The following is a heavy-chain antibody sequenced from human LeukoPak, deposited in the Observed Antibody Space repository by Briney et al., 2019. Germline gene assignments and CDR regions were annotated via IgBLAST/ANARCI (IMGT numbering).Heavy chain of an antibody. J-gene: IGHJ4*02. CDR3: AKGVLRTGGDY. V-gene: IGHV3-23*01. CDR2: IIGSGSNT. CDR1: GFTFNSYA. Sequence: GGSLRLSCAASGFTFNSYAMSWVRQAPGKGLEWVSSIIGSGSNTYYADSVKGRFTISRDNSKNTLYLQMNSLRAEDTAVYYCAKGVLRTGGDYWGQGTLVTVSS. D-gene: IGHD3-16*01.